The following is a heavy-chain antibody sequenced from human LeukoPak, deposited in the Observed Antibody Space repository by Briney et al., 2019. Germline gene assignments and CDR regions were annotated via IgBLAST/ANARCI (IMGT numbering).Heavy chain of an antibody. Sequence: PSQTLSLTCTVSGGSISSGSYYWSWIRQPAGKGLEWIGRIYTSGSTNYNPSLKSRVTISVDTSKNQFSLKLSSVTAADTAVYYCARDMVRGALYYYYMDVWGKGTTVTVSS. CDR3: ARDMVRGALYYYYMDV. CDR2: IYTSGST. D-gene: IGHD3-10*01. V-gene: IGHV4-61*02. CDR1: GGSISSGSYY. J-gene: IGHJ6*03.